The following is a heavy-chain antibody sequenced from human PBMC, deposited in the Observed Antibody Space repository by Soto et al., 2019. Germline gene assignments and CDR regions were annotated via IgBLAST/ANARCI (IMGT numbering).Heavy chain of an antibody. CDR1: GGSISSGGYS. CDR3: ARGSPSGIKMVRGPNNWFDP. D-gene: IGHD3-10*01. J-gene: IGHJ5*02. CDR2: IYHSGRT. Sequence: QLQLQESGSGLLKPSQTLSLTCAVSGGSISSGGYSWSWIRQPPGKGLEWIGYIYHSGRTYYNPSLKSRVTISVYTSKNQCSMKLSSVTAADTAVYYCARGSPSGIKMVRGPNNWFDPWGQATLVTVSS. V-gene: IGHV4-30-2*01.